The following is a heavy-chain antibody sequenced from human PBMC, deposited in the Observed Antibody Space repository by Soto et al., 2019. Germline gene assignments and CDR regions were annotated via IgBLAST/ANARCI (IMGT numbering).Heavy chain of an antibody. CDR2: ISSSGSTI. D-gene: IGHD3-16*02. CDR1: GFTFSDYY. Sequence: QVQLVESGGDLVKPGGSLRLSCAASGFTFSDYYMTWIRQAPGKGLEWISYISSSGSTIYYADSVKGRFTISRDNAKNSLYLQMNSLRAEDTAVYYCARDVMITFGGIIVNRDYYMDVWGKGTTVTVSS. V-gene: IGHV3-11*01. J-gene: IGHJ6*03. CDR3: ARDVMITFGGIIVNRDYYMDV.